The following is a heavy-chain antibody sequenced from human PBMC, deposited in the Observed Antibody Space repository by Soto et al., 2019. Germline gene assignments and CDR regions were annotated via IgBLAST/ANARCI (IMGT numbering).Heavy chain of an antibody. D-gene: IGHD6-19*01. CDR3: ATSSSGWSGDYFQH. Sequence: EVQLLESGGGLVQPGGSLRLSCAASGFTFSSYAMSWVRQAPGKGLEWVSAISGSGGSTYYADSVKGRFTISRDNSKNTLYLQMNCLRAEDTAVYHCATSSSGWSGDYFQHWGQGTLVTFSS. CDR1: GFTFSSYA. CDR2: ISGSGGST. J-gene: IGHJ1*01. V-gene: IGHV3-23*01.